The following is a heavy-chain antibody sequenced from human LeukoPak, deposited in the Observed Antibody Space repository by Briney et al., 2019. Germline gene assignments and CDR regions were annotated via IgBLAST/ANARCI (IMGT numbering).Heavy chain of an antibody. D-gene: IGHD4-11*01. V-gene: IGHV3-23*01. Sequence: GGSLRLSCAASGCTFSSYALSWVRQAPGKGLEWVSAISASGGSTYYADSVKGRFTISRDNSKNTLYLQMNSLRADDTAVYFCAKDFSLQSPYYYYYMDVWGKGTTVTVSS. CDR2: ISASGGST. CDR1: GCTFSSYA. J-gene: IGHJ6*03. CDR3: AKDFSLQSPYYYYYMDV.